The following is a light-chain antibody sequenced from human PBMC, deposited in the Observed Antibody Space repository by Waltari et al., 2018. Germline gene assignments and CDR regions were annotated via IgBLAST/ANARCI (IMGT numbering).Light chain of an antibody. CDR1: QTASSSY. CDR2: NAS. CDR3: QQYGSTPLFT. V-gene: IGKV3-20*01. J-gene: IGKJ3*01. Sequence: EIVLTQSPGTLSLSPGERATLSCRASQTASSSYLAWYQQKPGQAPRLLIYNASTMTTGIPDRFIGSGSGTDFTLTISRLEPEDSAVYYCQQYGSTPLFTFGPGTKVEIK.